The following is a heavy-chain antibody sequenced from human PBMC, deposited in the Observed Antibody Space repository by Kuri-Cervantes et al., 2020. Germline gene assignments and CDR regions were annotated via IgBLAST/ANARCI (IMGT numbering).Heavy chain of an antibody. Sequence: SVKVSCKASGYSFSTYGFTWVRQAPGQGLEWMGGIIPIFGTANYAQKFQGRVTITADKSTSTAYMELSSLRSEDTAVYYCARGYPSDYWGQGTLVTVSS. CDR1: GYSFSTYG. J-gene: IGHJ4*02. CDR3: ARGYPSDY. D-gene: IGHD1-26*01. V-gene: IGHV1-69*06. CDR2: IIPIFGTA.